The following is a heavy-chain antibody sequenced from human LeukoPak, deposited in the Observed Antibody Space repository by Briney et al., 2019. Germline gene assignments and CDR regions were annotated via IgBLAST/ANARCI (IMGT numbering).Heavy chain of an antibody. J-gene: IGHJ6*03. V-gene: IGHV4-34*01. CDR3: ARGLRIAAAGTSDKYYMDV. Sequence: SETLSLTCTVSGGSISSYYWSWIRQPPGKGLEWIGEINHSGSTNYNPSLKSRVTISVDTSKNQFSLKLSSVTAADTAVYYCARGLRIAAAGTSDKYYMDVWGKGTTVTVSS. CDR1: GGSISSYY. CDR2: INHSGST. D-gene: IGHD6-13*01.